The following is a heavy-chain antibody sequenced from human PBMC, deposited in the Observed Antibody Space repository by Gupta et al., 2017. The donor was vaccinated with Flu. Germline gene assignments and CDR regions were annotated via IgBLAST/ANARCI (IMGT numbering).Heavy chain of an antibody. D-gene: IGHD2-15*01. V-gene: IGHV4-39*01. Sequence: QQQFQESGPRLVKPAETLSLICSVSGDSVNSTRYYWNWVRHPPGKGLEWIGNIYYTGKTHYNPSLKSRVSLSLDTPKNQFSLSLTAVTTADAAVYFCARLCATDSCPRNSFDIWGPGTVVTVSA. CDR1: GDSVNSTRYY. J-gene: IGHJ3*02. CDR2: IYYTGKT. CDR3: ARLCATDSCPRNSFDI.